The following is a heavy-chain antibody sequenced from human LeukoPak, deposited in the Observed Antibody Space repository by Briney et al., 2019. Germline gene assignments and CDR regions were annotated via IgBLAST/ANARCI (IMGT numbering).Heavy chain of an antibody. Sequence: SETLSLTCTVSGGSISSYYWSWIRQPPGKGLEWIGYIYYSGSTNYNPSLKSRVTISVDTSKNQFSLKLSSVTAADTAVYYCARATRVSYFAYWGQGTLVTVSS. CDR1: GGSISSYY. CDR2: IYYSGST. V-gene: IGHV4-59*01. CDR3: ARATRVSYFAY. J-gene: IGHJ4*02.